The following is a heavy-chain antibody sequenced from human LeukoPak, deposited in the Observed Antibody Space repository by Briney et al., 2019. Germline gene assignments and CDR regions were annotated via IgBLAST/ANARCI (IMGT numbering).Heavy chain of an antibody. J-gene: IGHJ4*02. CDR2: IKQDGSEK. V-gene: IGHV3-7*01. Sequence: GGSLRLSCAASGFIFSDHYMTWIRQAPGKGLEWVANIKQDGSEKYYVNSVEGRFTISRDNAKNSLYLQMNSLRAEDTAIYFCAREDDWNYEDYWGQGTLVTVSS. CDR3: AREDDWNYEDY. CDR1: GFIFSDHY. D-gene: IGHD1-7*01.